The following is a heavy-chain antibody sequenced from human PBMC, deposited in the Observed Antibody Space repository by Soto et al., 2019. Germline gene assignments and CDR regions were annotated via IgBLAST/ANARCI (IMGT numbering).Heavy chain of an antibody. CDR1: GSSISPFY. D-gene: IGHD4-17*01. J-gene: IGHJ4*02. Sequence: PSETLSLTCTVSGSSISPFYWSWIRQPPGRGLEWIGYIYYTGSTKYNPSLKSRVTLSLGTSRNQLSLKLSSVTAADTAVYYCARDSDYHQDWGQGTLVTVSS. V-gene: IGHV4-59*01. CDR2: IYYTGST. CDR3: ARDSDYHQD.